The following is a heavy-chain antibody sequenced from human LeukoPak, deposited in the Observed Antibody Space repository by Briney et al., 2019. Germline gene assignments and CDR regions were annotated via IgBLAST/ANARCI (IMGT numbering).Heavy chain of an antibody. V-gene: IGHV4-31*03. Sequence: SETLSLNCTVSGGSISSGGYYWSWIREHPGKRLEWIGYIHHSGSTYYSPSLKSRLIISLDTSKNQFSLKLNSVTAADTAVYYCANYGSGSYRFDPWGQGTLVTVSS. CDR2: IHHSGST. D-gene: IGHD3-10*01. CDR1: GGSISSGGYY. CDR3: ANYGSGSYRFDP. J-gene: IGHJ5*02.